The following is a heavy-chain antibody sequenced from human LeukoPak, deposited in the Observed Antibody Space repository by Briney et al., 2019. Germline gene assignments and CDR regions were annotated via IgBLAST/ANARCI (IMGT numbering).Heavy chain of an antibody. V-gene: IGHV3-30*04. CDR3: ARAADYGGNSDAFDI. CDR2: ILYDGRNQ. J-gene: IGHJ3*02. CDR1: GFTFNNYD. D-gene: IGHD4-23*01. Sequence: GGSLRLSCAASGFTFNNYDMHWVRQAPGKGLEWVAVILYDGRNQYYADSVKGRFTISRDNSQNTLYLQMNSLRAEDTAVYYCARAADYGGNSDAFDIWGQGTMVTVSS.